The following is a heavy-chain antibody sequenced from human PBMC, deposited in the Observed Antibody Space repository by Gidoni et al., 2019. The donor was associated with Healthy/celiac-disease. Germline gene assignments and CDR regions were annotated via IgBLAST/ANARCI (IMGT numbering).Heavy chain of an antibody. CDR1: GFTFSSYA. Sequence: EVQLVESGGGLVQPGGSLRLSCAASGFTFSSYAMRWVRQAPGKGLEWVSAISGSGGSTYYADSVKGRFTISRDNSKNTLYLQMNSLRAEDTAVYYCAKGGGTEYSSSWYGWYFDLWGRGTLVTVSS. V-gene: IGHV3-23*04. J-gene: IGHJ2*01. CDR3: AKGGGTEYSSSWYGWYFDL. D-gene: IGHD6-13*01. CDR2: ISGSGGST.